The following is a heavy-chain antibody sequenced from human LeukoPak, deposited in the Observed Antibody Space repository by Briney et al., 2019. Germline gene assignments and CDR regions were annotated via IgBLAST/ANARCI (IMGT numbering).Heavy chain of an antibody. Sequence: SETLSLTCAVYGGSFSGYYWSWIRQPAGKGLEWIGRIHTSGSTNYSPSLKSRVTMSVDTSKNQFSPKLSSVTAADTAVYYCARDRYYYDSSARYFDYWGQGTLVTVSS. CDR3: ARDRYYYDSSARYFDY. D-gene: IGHD3-22*01. V-gene: IGHV4-4*07. CDR2: IHTSGST. CDR1: GGSFSGYY. J-gene: IGHJ4*02.